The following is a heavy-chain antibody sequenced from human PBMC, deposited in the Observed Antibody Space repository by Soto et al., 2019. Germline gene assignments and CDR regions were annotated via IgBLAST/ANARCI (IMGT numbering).Heavy chain of an antibody. D-gene: IGHD3-22*01. J-gene: IGHJ6*02. CDR1: GLSLTTSGMS. V-gene: IGHV2-70*04. CDR2: LDLDDDQ. CDR3: ARFLSVRDISGVSVTTWYGRDV. Sequence: SGATLVNPTQTLTLTCSFCGLSLTTSGMSVTWVGQPHAKALKWLASLDLDDDQFYITSMKTWLTISKDTSKNQVVLTVTNMDPVDTASYYCARFLSVRDISGVSVTTWYGRDVWGQGTTVTVSS.